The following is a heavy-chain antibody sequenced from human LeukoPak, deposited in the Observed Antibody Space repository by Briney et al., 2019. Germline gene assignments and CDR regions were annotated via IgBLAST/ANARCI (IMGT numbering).Heavy chain of an antibody. CDR3: ARGDIVVVPAAHYYYMDV. Sequence: GGSLRLSSAASGFTFSSYWMHWVRQAPGKGLVWVSRINSDGSSTSYADSVKGRFTISRDNAKNTLYLQMNSLRAEDTAVYYCARGDIVVVPAAHYYYMDVWGKGTTVTVSS. CDR2: INSDGSST. J-gene: IGHJ6*03. D-gene: IGHD2-2*01. V-gene: IGHV3-74*01. CDR1: GFTFSSYW.